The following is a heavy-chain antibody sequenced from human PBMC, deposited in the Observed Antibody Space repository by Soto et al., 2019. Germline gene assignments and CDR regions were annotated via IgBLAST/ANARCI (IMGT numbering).Heavy chain of an antibody. V-gene: IGHV4-31*03. CDR2: IYYSGST. Sequence: PSKTLSLTCTVSHGSLSSDGYYWTWIRQQPGKGLEWIGYIYYSGSTYYNPSLKSRVTISVDTSKNQFSLKLSSVTAADTAVYYCARAGLCPNTYDLSWYADDGDPDWFDPWGQGTLVTVSS. D-gene: IGHD4-17*01. CDR3: ARAGLCPNTYDLSWYADDGDPDWFDP. CDR1: HGSLSSDGYY. J-gene: IGHJ5*02.